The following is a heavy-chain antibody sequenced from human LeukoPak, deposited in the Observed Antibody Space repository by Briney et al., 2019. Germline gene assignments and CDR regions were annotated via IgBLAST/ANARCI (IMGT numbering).Heavy chain of an antibody. Sequence: GGSLRLSCAASGFTFSSYAMHWVRQAPGKGLEWVAVISYDGSNKYYADSVKGRFTISRGNSNNTLYLQMNSLRAEDTAVYYCARAARAVAGTYYYGVDVWGQGTTVTVSS. CDR2: ISYDGSNK. V-gene: IGHV3-30-3*01. J-gene: IGHJ6*02. CDR1: GFTFSSYA. CDR3: ARAARAVAGTYYYGVDV. D-gene: IGHD6-19*01.